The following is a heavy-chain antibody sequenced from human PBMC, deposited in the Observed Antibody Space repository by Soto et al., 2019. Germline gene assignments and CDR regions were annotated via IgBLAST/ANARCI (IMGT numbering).Heavy chain of an antibody. CDR1: GVSITSIHYY. V-gene: IGHV4-31*03. CDR3: GRESSSTVGGLDY. J-gene: IGHJ4*02. CDR2: TYYSGGT. D-gene: IGHD3-16*01. Sequence: QVHLQESGPGLVQPSQTLSLTCTVSGVSITSIHYYWSWIRQHPGKGLEWIGYTYYSGGTYYNPSLRSRVAISIDTSKHHFSLKLTSVTAADTAVYYCGRESSSTVGGLDYWGQGILVTVSS.